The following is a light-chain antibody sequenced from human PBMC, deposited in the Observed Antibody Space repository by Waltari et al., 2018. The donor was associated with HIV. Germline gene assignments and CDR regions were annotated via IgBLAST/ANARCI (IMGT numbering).Light chain of an antibody. CDR2: GAS. J-gene: IGKJ2*03. CDR1: QSVSSSY. Sequence: EIVWTQSTGTLSLSPEHRATLSCRASQSVSSSYLAWYQQKPGQAPRLLIYGASSRATGSPDRFSGSGSGTDFTLTISRLEPEDFAVYYCQQYGSSPPYSCGQGTKLEIK. CDR3: QQYGSSPPYS. V-gene: IGKV3-20*01.